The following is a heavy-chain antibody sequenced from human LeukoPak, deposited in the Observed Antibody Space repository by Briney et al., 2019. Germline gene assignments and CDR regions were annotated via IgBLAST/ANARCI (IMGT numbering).Heavy chain of an antibody. Sequence: ASVKVSCKASGYTFTGYYMHWVRQAPGQGLEWMGWINPNSGGTNYAQKFQGRVTMTRDTSISTAYMELSRLRSDDTAVYYCARGLAYCGGDCWPLDVWAKGPRSPSP. V-gene: IGHV1-2*02. D-gene: IGHD2-21*02. CDR1: GYTFTGYY. CDR2: INPNSGGT. J-gene: IGHJ6*02. CDR3: ARGLAYCGGDCWPLDV.